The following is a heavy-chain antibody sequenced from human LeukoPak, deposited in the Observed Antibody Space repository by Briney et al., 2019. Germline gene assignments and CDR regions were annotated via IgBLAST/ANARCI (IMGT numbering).Heavy chain of an antibody. CDR3: AKPNYYYDSSGRYFDY. Sequence: QPGGSLRLSCAASGFTFSSYAMSWVRQAPGKGLEWVSAISGSGGSTYYADSVKGRFTISRDNSKNTLYLQMNSLRAEDTAVYYCAKPNYYYDSSGRYFDYWGQGTLVTVSS. J-gene: IGHJ4*02. CDR2: ISGSGGST. CDR1: GFTFSSYA. D-gene: IGHD3-22*01. V-gene: IGHV3-23*01.